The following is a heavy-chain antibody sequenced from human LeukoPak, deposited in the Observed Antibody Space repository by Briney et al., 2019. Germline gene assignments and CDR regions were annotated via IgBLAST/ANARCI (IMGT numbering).Heavy chain of an antibody. Sequence: PSETLSLTCTVSGGSISSYYWSWIRQPAGKGLEWIGRIYTSGSTNYNPSLKSRVTMSVDTSKNQFSLKLSSVTAADTAVYYCARGPNSSSWFDAFDIWGQGTMVTVSS. CDR3: ARGPNSSSWFDAFDI. V-gene: IGHV4-4*07. CDR2: IYTSGST. D-gene: IGHD6-13*01. J-gene: IGHJ3*02. CDR1: GGSISSYY.